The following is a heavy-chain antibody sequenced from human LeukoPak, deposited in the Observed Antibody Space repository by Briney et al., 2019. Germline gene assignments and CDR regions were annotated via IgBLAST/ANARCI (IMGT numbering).Heavy chain of an antibody. CDR2: IYSSGNA. CDR3: XXXXXKXXXYIEV. Sequence: RPSETLCLTCTVSGGSFSSYCWSWIRQSPGKGLECLGYIYSSGNANYNPSLRRRVTISLSPSKNQFSLKLNSVTAADTAVYYGXXXXXKXXXYIEVWGQGTPVIVSS. CDR1: GGSFSSYC. V-gene: IGHV4-4*08. J-gene: IGHJ6*03.